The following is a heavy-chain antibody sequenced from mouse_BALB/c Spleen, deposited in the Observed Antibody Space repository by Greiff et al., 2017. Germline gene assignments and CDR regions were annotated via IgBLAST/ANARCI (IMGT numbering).Heavy chain of an antibody. CDR3: ARWNGNYVAY. CDR1: GYSITRDYA. D-gene: IGHD2-1*01. V-gene: IGHV3-2*02. CDR2: ISYSGST. J-gene: IGHJ3*01. Sequence: EVKLMESGPGLVKPSQSLSLTCPVTGYSITRDYAWTWIRQFPGNKLEWMGYISYSGSTSYNPSLKSRISITRDTSKNQFFLQLNSVTTEDTATYYCARWNGNYVAYWGQGTLVTVSA.